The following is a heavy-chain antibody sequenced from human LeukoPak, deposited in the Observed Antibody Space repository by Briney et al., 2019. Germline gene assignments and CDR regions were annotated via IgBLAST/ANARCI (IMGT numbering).Heavy chain of an antibody. CDR3: VREGSLDDFDY. J-gene: IGHJ4*02. D-gene: IGHD3-9*01. V-gene: IGHV3-48*03. CDR1: GFTFSNYE. Sequence: GGSLRLSCVASGFTFSNYEMNWVRQAPGKGPEWVSYITKTGNSKYYADSVKGRFTVSRDDANKSLYLQMDSLGAEDTAVYYCVREGSLDDFDYWGQGTLLTVSS. CDR2: ITKTGNSK.